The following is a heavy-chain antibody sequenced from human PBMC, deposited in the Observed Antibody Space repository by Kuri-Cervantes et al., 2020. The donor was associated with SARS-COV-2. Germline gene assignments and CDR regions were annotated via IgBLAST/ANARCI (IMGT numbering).Heavy chain of an antibody. CDR2: INHSGST. J-gene: IGHJ4*02. CDR1: GGSFSGNY. CDR3: ARGPRYSSSWYQTLDY. Sequence: SETLSLTCAVYGGSFSGNYWSWIRQPPGKGLEWIGEINHSGSTNYNPSLKSQVTISVDTSKNQFSLKLSSVTAADTAVYYCARGPRYSSSWYQTLDYWGQGTLVTVSS. V-gene: IGHV4-34*01. D-gene: IGHD6-13*01.